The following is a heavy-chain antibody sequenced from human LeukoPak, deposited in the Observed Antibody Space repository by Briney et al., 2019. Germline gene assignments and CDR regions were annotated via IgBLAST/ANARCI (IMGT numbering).Heavy chain of an antibody. J-gene: IGHJ3*02. CDR1: GFTFSSYW. CDR2: INSDGSYT. CDR3: AKVGQGYALDI. V-gene: IGHV3-74*01. Sequence: GGSLRLSCAASGFTFSSYWMHWVRQAPGNGLVWVSRINSDGSYTSYADSLKGRFTISRDNAKNTLYLQMNSLRVEDTAVYYCAKVGQGYALDIWGQGTMVTVSS.